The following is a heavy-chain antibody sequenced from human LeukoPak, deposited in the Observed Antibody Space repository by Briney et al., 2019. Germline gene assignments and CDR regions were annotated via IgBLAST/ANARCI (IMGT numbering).Heavy chain of an antibody. V-gene: IGHV3-21*04. CDR3: AKTGPDHSSGYHPIYYYYYYMDV. CDR1: GFTFSSYD. CDR2: ISGSSSYI. D-gene: IGHD3-22*01. Sequence: GGSLRLSCAASGFTFSSYDMNWVRQAPGKGLEWVSSISGSSSYIYYADSVKGRFTISRDNAKNSLFLQMNSLRAEDTAVYYCAKTGPDHSSGYHPIYYYYYYMDVWGKGTTVTVSS. J-gene: IGHJ6*03.